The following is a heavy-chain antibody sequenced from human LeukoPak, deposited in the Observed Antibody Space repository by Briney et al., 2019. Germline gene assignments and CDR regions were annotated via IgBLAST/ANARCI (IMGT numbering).Heavy chain of an antibody. V-gene: IGHV3-20*04. Sequence: SGGSLRLSCAASGFTFDDYGMSWVRQAPGEGLEWVSGINWNGGSTAYADSVKGRFTISRDNAKTSLYLQMNSLRAEDTALYYCARDVNDFWSGYYVYWGQGTLVTVSS. D-gene: IGHD3-3*01. CDR1: GFTFDDYG. J-gene: IGHJ4*02. CDR2: INWNGGST. CDR3: ARDVNDFWSGYYVY.